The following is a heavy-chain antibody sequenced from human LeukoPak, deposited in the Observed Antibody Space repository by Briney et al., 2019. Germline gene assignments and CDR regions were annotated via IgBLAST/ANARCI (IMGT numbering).Heavy chain of an antibody. V-gene: IGHV3-7*01. CDR2: IKQDGSKK. CDR3: ARDLYSRYNSFYYYYYIDV. CDR1: GFTFSSYW. J-gene: IGHJ6*03. D-gene: IGHD5-12*01. Sequence: GGSLRLSCAASGFTFSSYWMSWVRQAPGKGLEWVANIKQDGSKKYYVDAVKGRFTITRDNTKNSLYLQMNSLRAGDTAVYYCARDLYSRYNSFYYYYYIDVWGNRATVTVSS.